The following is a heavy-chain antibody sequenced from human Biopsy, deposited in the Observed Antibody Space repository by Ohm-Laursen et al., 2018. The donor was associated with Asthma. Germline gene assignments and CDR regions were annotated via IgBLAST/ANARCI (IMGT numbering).Heavy chain of an antibody. D-gene: IGHD3-3*02. J-gene: IGHJ1*01. CDR1: GFTFMTYG. Sequence: GSLRLSCTASGFTFMTYGMHWVRQVPGKGLEWVANIKHDGTEKNHVDSLKGRFTISRDNAKNSLYLQMNGLRAEDTAVYYCARTFHFWSPYHAEHYQLWGQGTLVTVSS. V-gene: IGHV3-7*01. CDR3: ARTFHFWSPYHAEHYQL. CDR2: IKHDGTEK.